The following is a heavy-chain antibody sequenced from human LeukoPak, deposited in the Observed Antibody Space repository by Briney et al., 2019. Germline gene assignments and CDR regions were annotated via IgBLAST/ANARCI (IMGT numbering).Heavy chain of an antibody. D-gene: IGHD3-16*01. J-gene: IGHJ5*02. CDR1: GFTFSSCG. Sequence: GRSLRLSCAASGFTFSSCGMQWVRQAPGKGLEWVAVISFDGSDEHYADSVKGRFTISRDNSKNTVYPQMNSLRAEDTAVYYCAKWDAYIESWGQGTLVTVSS. CDR3: AKWDAYIES. V-gene: IGHV3-30*18. CDR2: ISFDGSDE.